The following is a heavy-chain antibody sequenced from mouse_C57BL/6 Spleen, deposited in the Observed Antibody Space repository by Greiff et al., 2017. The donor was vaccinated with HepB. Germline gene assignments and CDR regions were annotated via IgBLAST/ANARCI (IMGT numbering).Heavy chain of an antibody. CDR2: IYPSDSET. D-gene: IGHD2-13*01. CDR3: ARAGLEGYFDV. Sequence: VQLQQPGAELVRPGSSVKLSCKASGYTFTSYWMDWVKQRPGQGLEWIGNIYPSDSETHYNQKFKDKATLTVDKSSSTAYMQLSSLTSEDSAVYYCARAGLEGYFDVWGTGTTVTVSS. CDR1: GYTFTSYW. J-gene: IGHJ1*03. V-gene: IGHV1-61*01.